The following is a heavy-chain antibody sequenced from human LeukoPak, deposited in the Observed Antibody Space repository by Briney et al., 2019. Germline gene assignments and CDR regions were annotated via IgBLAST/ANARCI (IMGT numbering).Heavy chain of an antibody. J-gene: IGHJ6*01. V-gene: IGHV3-23*01. D-gene: IGHD2-2*01. CDR3: ARYCSSTSCLAAAYYYGRDV. CDR1: GFTFSSYA. CDR2: ISGSGGST. Sequence: GGSLRLSCAASGFTFSSYAMSWVRQAPGKGLEWVSVISGSGGSTYYADSVKGRFTISRDNPKNTLYLQMHSLRAEDTAVYYCARYCSSTSCLAAAYYYGRDVWGQGTTVTVSS.